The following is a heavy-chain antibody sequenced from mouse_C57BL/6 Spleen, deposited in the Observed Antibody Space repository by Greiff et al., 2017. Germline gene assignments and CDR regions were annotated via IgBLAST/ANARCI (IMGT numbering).Heavy chain of an antibody. CDR3: ARSYDGYYEGYFDY. V-gene: IGHV1-39*01. D-gene: IGHD2-3*01. CDR2: INPNYGTT. J-gene: IGHJ2*01. CDR1: GYSFTDYN. Sequence: EVQLLQSGPELVKPGASVKISCKASGYSFTDYNMNWVKQRHGKSLEWIGVINPNYGTTSYNQKFKGKATLTVDKSSSTAYMQLNSLTSEDSAVYYCARSYDGYYEGYFDYWGQGTTLTVSS.